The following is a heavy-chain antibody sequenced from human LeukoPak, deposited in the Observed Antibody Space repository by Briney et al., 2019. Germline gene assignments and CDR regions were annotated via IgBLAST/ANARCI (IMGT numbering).Heavy chain of an antibody. D-gene: IGHD3-10*01. Sequence: SETLSLTCTVSGGSISSYYWSWIRQPPGKGLEWIGYIYYSGSTNYNPSLKSRVTISVDTSKNQFSLKLSSVTAADTAVYYCARRGWFGEFAYFDYWGQGTLVTVSS. CDR1: GGSISSYY. J-gene: IGHJ4*02. CDR2: IYYSGST. CDR3: ARRGWFGEFAYFDY. V-gene: IGHV4-59*01.